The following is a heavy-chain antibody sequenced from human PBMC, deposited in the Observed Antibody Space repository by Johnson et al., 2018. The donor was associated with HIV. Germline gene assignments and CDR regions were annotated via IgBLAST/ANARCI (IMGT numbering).Heavy chain of an antibody. J-gene: IGHJ3*02. Sequence: QVQLAESGVGLVQPGRSLRLSCSVSGFIFSSNAMHWVRQAPGKGLEWVAVISYDGSEKYYADSVKGRFTISRNTSKTPLYLQVNSLRAEDTAVYYCARGSRYTHDNDDVYLLHAFDIWGQGTVVTVSS. V-gene: IGHV3-30*04. D-gene: IGHD3-16*01. CDR2: ISYDGSEK. CDR1: GFIFSSNA. CDR3: ARGSRYTHDNDDVYLLHAFDI.